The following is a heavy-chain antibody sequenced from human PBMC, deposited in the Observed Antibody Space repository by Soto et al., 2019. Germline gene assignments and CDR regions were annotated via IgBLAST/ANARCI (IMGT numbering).Heavy chain of an antibody. J-gene: IGHJ5*02. Sequence: DVKLVESGGGLVKPGGSLRLSCAASGFTFSSYSMNWVRQAPGKGLEWVSSISSSSSYIYYADSVKGRFTISRDNAKNSLYLQMNSLRAEDTAVDYCARDLTQQLTWFDPWGQGTLVTVSS. CDR2: ISSSSSYI. V-gene: IGHV3-21*01. CDR1: GFTFSSYS. CDR3: ARDLTQQLTWFDP. D-gene: IGHD6-13*01.